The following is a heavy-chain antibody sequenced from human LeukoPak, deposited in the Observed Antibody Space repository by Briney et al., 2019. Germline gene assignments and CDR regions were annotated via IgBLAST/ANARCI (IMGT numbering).Heavy chain of an antibody. CDR3: ARDLIASKRAAMAPFDY. J-gene: IGHJ4*02. D-gene: IGHD2-2*01. Sequence: GGSLRLSCAASGFTFSDYYMSWIRQAPGKGLEWVAVIWYDGSNKYYADSVKGRFTISRDNSKNTLYLQMNSLRAEDTAVYYCARDLIASKRAAMAPFDYWGQGTLVTVSS. V-gene: IGHV3-33*08. CDR2: IWYDGSNK. CDR1: GFTFSDYY.